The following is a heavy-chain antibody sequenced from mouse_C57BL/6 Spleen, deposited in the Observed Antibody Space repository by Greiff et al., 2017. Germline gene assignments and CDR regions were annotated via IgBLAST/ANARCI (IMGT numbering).Heavy chain of an antibody. CDR2: ISYDGSN. V-gene: IGHV3-6*01. D-gene: IGHD2-5*01. J-gene: IGHJ3*01. CDR1: GYSITSGYY. CDR3: ARDNYSNYGFAY. Sequence: EVKLVESGPGLVKPSQSLSLTCSVTGYSITSGYYWNWIRQFPGNKLEWMGYISYDGSNNYNPSLKNRISITRDTSKNQFFLKLNSVTTEDTATYYCARDNYSNYGFAYWGQGTLVTVSA.